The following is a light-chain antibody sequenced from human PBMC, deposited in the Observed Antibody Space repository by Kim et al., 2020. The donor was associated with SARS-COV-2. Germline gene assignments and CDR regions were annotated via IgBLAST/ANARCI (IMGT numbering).Light chain of an antibody. Sequence: DVVMSQSPLSLSVTLGQPASISCRPSQSLIDSDGNTYLNWVHQRPGQSPRRLIYQVSRRDSGVPDRFSGSGSGTVFTLKISRVEAGDVGLYYCLQHTHRPPTFGGGTKVDIK. CDR3: LQHTHRPPT. CDR1: QSLIDSDGNTY. V-gene: IGKV2-30*01. CDR2: QVS. J-gene: IGKJ4*01.